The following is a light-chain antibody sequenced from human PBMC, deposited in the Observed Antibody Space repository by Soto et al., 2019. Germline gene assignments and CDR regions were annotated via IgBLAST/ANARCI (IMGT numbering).Light chain of an antibody. CDR2: GAS. J-gene: IGKJ3*01. V-gene: IGKV3-20*01. Sequence: EIVLTQSPGTLSLSPGERATLSCRASQSVSSSYLVWYQQKPGQAPRLVIYGASSRATGIPDRFSGSGSGTDFTLTISRLEPEDFAVYYCQQYGSSPLFTFGPRTKVDIK. CDR1: QSVSSSY. CDR3: QQYGSSPLFT.